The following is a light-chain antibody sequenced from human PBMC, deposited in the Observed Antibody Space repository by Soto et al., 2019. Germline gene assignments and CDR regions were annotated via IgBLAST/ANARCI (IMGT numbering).Light chain of an antibody. J-gene: IGLJ2*01. CDR2: DVS. CDR1: SSDVGGYNY. CDR3: SSYTSSSPHVV. V-gene: IGLV2-14*01. Sequence: QSALTQPVSVSGSPGQSITISCTGTSSDVGGYNYVSWYQQHPGKAPKLMIYDVSNRPSGVSNRFSGSKSGNTASLTISGLQAEDEADYYCSSYTSSSPHVVFGGGTKVTVL.